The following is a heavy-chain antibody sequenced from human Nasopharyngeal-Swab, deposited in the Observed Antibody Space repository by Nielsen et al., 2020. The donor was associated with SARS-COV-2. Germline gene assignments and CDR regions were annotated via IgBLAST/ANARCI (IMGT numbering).Heavy chain of an antibody. D-gene: IGHD3-9*01. V-gene: IGHV3-23*01. CDR1: GFAFSNYA. CDR3: ALPTWALRSFDLLPHF. J-gene: IGHJ4*02. Sequence: GESLKISCAASGFAFSNYAMSWVRQAPGKGLEWVSTVTSSGSSTYYADSVKGRFTISRDNSKNTLYLQMGSLRAEDTAVYYCALPTWALRSFDLLPHFWGQGTVVTVSS. CDR2: VTSSGSST.